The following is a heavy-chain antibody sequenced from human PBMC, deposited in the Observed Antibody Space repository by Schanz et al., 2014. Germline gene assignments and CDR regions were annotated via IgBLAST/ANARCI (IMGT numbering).Heavy chain of an antibody. J-gene: IGHJ4*02. V-gene: IGHV3-33*01. D-gene: IGHD3-3*01. CDR2: IWYDGSNK. CDR1: GFTFSSYG. CDR3: VRDSFFAFDY. Sequence: QVQLVESGGGVVQPGRSLRLSCAASGFTFSSYGMHWVRQAPGKGLEWVAVIWYDGSNKYYADSVKGRFTISRDNAKNSVFLQMNSLRAEDTAVYYCVRDSFFAFDYWGQGTLVTVSS.